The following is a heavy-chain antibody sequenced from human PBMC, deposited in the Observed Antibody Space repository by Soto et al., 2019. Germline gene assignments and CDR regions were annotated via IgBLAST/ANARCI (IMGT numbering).Heavy chain of an antibody. CDR2: VNPNGGNT. D-gene: IGHD5-12*01. V-gene: IGHV1-8*01. CDR1: GYTFSNYD. CDR3: ARWGRDGYNTCDY. Sequence: QVLLVQSGAEVKKPGASVKVSCKASGYTFSNYDINWVRQATGQGLEWMGWVNPNGGNTGYAQKFQGRVTMTRDTSISTAYMELSSLRSDDTAVYYCARWGRDGYNTCDYWGQGTPVTVSS. J-gene: IGHJ4*02.